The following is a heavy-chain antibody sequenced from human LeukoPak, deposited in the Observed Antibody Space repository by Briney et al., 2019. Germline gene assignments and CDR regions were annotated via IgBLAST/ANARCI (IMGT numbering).Heavy chain of an antibody. Sequence: SETLSLTCTVSGGSISSGGYNWSWIRQHPGKGLELIGCTYYSGGTYYNPSLRSRVTMSVDTSKNQFSLDLSSVTAADTAVYYCARDCGGDCYPRYYYGMDVWGQGTTVTVSS. J-gene: IGHJ6*02. CDR3: ARDCGGDCYPRYYYGMDV. CDR2: TYYSGGT. CDR1: GGSISSGGYN. V-gene: IGHV4-31*03. D-gene: IGHD2-21*02.